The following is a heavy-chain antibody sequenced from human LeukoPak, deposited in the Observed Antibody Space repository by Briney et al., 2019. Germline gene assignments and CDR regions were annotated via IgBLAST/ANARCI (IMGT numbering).Heavy chain of an antibody. CDR1: GFTFSTFA. J-gene: IGHJ4*02. CDR3: ARVAEAAAFDS. CDR2: IFPSGGEI. V-gene: IGHV3-21*01. Sequence: GGSLRLSCAASGFTFSTFAMLWVRQPPGKGLEWVSSIFPSGGEIHYADSVRGRFTISRDNAKNSLYLQMNSLKPEDTAVYYCARVAEAAAFDSWGQGTLVTVSS. D-gene: IGHD6-13*01.